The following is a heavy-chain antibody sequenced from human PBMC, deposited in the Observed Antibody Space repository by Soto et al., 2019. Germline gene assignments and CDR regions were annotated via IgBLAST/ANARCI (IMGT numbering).Heavy chain of an antibody. CDR3: ARDPRTAGYSSGWYYFYY. V-gene: IGHV1-18*01. J-gene: IGHJ4*02. CDR2: ISAYNGNT. Sequence: QVQLVQSGAEVKKPGASVKVSCKASGYTFTSYGISWVRQAPGQGLEWMGWISAYNGNTNYAQKLQGRVTMTTDTSTSTAYMELRSLRSADTAVYYCARDPRTAGYSSGWYYFYYWGQGNLVPVSS. D-gene: IGHD6-19*01. CDR1: GYTFTSYG.